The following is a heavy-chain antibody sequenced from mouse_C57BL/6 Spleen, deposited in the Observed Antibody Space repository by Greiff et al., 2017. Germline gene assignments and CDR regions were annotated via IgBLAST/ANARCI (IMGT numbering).Heavy chain of an antibody. CDR3: ARWGKSCAYED. CDR2: INPDNGGT. Sequence: VQLQQSGPELVKPGASVKISCKASGYTFTDYYMNWVKQSHGKSLEWIGGINPDNGGTSYNQKFKGKATVTVDKTSSTAYMELRSLTSEDSAVYYCARWGKSCAYEDWGHGTTVT. V-gene: IGHV1-26*01. J-gene: IGHJ2*01. CDR1: GYTFTDYY. D-gene: IGHD2-3*01.